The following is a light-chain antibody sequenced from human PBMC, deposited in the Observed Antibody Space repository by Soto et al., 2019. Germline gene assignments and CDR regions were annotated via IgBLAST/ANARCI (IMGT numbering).Light chain of an antibody. CDR1: TSNIGTNF. Sequence: QSVLTQPPSASGTPGQRVTISCSGATSNIGTNFVYWYQQFPGTAPKLLLYFDSQRPSGVPARFSGSRSGTSASLAISGLRPEDEADYHCATWDDSLSGPVFGGGTKLTVL. J-gene: IGLJ3*02. V-gene: IGLV1-47*01. CDR3: ATWDDSLSGPV. CDR2: FDS.